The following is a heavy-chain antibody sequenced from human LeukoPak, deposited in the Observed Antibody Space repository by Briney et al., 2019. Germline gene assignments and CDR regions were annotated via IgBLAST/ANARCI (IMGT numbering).Heavy chain of an antibody. CDR2: IYYSGST. D-gene: IGHD3-22*01. Sequence: SETLSLTCTVSGGSISSYYWSWIRQPPGKGLEWIGYIYYSGSTNYNPSLKSRVTISVDMSKNQFSLKLSSVTAADTAVYYCARGAIDSSGYNYYFDYWGQGTLVTVSS. CDR3: ARGAIDSSGYNYYFDY. CDR1: GGSISSYY. J-gene: IGHJ4*02. V-gene: IGHV4-59*01.